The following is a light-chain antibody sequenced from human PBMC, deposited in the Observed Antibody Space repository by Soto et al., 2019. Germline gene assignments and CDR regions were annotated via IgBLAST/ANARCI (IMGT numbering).Light chain of an antibody. CDR2: GAS. J-gene: IGKJ1*01. Sequence: IGLTHTPCTLSLTQIERVTLSFRASQSISSSYLAWYQQKPGQAPRLLIYGASRRATGIADRFSGSGSGTDFTLIISSLQSEDSAVYYCQHSNSRLWKFGEGGKVDI. CDR3: QHSNSRLWK. CDR1: QSISSSY. V-gene: IGKV3-20*01.